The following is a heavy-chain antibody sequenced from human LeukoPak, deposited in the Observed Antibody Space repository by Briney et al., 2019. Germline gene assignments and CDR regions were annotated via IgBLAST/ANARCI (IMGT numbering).Heavy chain of an antibody. Sequence: GGSLRPSCAASGFTFSSYSMNWVRQAPGKGLEWVSSIISSSSYIYYSDSLKGRFTISRDNAKNSLYLQMNGLRAEDTAVYYCASGGYSYGSWFDPWGQGTLVTVSS. CDR3: ASGGYSYGSWFDP. CDR2: IISSSSYI. CDR1: GFTFSSYS. D-gene: IGHD5-18*01. J-gene: IGHJ5*02. V-gene: IGHV3-21*01.